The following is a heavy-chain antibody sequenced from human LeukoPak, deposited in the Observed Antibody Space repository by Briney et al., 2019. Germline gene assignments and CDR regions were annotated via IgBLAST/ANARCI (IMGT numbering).Heavy chain of an antibody. V-gene: IGHV4-59*10. D-gene: IGHD3-10*01. CDR2: IYTSGST. CDR1: GGSFSGYY. J-gene: IGHJ4*02. Sequence: SETLSLTCAVYGGSFSGYYWSWIRQPAGKGLEWIGRIYTSGSTNYNPSLKSRVTMSVDTSKNQFSLKLSSVTAADTAVYYCAGTYYYGSGSYFSLLYWGQGTLVTVSS. CDR3: AGTYYYGSGSYFSLLY.